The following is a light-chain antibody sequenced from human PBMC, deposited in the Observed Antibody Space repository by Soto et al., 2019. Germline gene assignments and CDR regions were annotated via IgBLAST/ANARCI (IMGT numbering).Light chain of an antibody. CDR1: HDIKNY. Sequence: IQMTQSPSSLSASVGDRVTITCQASHDIKNYLIWYQQKAGRAPKLLIYDASSLGAGVSSRFSGSGSGTDFTLTITSLQPEDIATYYCQQFDSVPCTFGQGTKLEIK. CDR2: DAS. CDR3: QQFDSVPCT. J-gene: IGKJ2*02. V-gene: IGKV1-33*01.